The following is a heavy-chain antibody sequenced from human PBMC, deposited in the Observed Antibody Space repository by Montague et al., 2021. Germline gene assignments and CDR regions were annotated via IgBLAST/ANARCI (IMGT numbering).Heavy chain of an antibody. CDR2: SI. Sequence: SINYNPSLKTRITLSVDTSKNQLSLRLNSVTAADTAVYYCARDPGEYCGMDFWGQGTTVTVAS. D-gene: IGHD2/OR15-2a*01. CDR3: ARDPGEYCGMDF. J-gene: IGHJ6*02. V-gene: IGHV4-4*07.